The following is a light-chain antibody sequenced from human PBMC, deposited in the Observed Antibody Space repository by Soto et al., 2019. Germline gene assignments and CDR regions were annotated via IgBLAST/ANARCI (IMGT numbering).Light chain of an antibody. CDR3: QQYNNWPIT. J-gene: IGKJ3*01. Sequence: EIVMTQSPATLSVSPGERATLSCRASQSVSSNLAWYQQKPGQAPRLLIYGASTRATGIPARFSGSGSGTEFPLTIRSLQSEDFAVYYCQQYNNWPITFGPGTKVDIK. CDR1: QSVSSN. CDR2: GAS. V-gene: IGKV3-15*01.